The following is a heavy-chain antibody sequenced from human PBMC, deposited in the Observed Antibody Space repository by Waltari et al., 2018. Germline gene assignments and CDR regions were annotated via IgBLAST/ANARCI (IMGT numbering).Heavy chain of an antibody. V-gene: IGHV3-48*03. CDR1: GFPFSSYE. CDR3: AREGSLDAFDI. D-gene: IGHD3-10*01. Sequence: EVQLVESGGGLVQPGGSLRLPCAASGFPFSSYEMNCVRQAPGKGLEWVSYLSSSGSTIYYADSVKGRFTISRDNAKNSLYLQMNSLRAEDTAVYYCAREGSLDAFDIWGQGTMVTVSS. CDR2: LSSSGSTI. J-gene: IGHJ3*02.